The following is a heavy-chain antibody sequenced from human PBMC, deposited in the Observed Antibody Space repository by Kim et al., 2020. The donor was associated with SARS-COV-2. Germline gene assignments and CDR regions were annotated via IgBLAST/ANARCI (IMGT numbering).Heavy chain of an antibody. V-gene: IGHV4-34*01. Sequence: SETLSLTCAVYGGSFSGYYWSWIRQPPGKGLEWIGEINHSGSTNYNPSLKSRVTISVDTSKNQFSLKLSSVTAADTAVYYCARRTLSIAATPGFDPWGQGTLVTVSS. CDR1: GGSFSGYY. J-gene: IGHJ5*02. CDR3: ARRTLSIAATPGFDP. D-gene: IGHD6-13*01. CDR2: INHSGST.